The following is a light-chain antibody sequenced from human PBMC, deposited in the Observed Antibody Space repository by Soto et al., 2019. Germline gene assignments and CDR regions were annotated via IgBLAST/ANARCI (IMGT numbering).Light chain of an antibody. CDR2: AAS. J-gene: IGKJ1*01. CDR3: LHVYSPPQT. CDR1: QDIGGR. Sequence: EIPLASSPSSLSESVGDRVTITCRTSQDIGGRLAWFQQKPGKAPQYLIQAASILQSGVPSRFSGSGSGTEFILSINILHPEDLTSYFHLHVYSPPQTFGRGTKVDIK. V-gene: IGKV1-12*01.